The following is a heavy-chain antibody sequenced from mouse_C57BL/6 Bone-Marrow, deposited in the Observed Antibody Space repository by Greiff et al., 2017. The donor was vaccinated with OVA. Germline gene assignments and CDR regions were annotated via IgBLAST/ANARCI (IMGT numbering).Heavy chain of an antibody. D-gene: IGHD2-10*01. CDR2: ISNGGGST. CDR3: ARLAYLGYFDV. CDR1: GFTFGDYY. J-gene: IGHJ1*03. Sequence: EVKLVESGGGLVQPGGSLKLSCAASGFTFGDYYMYWVRQTPEKRLEWVAYISNGGGSTYYPDTVKGRFTISRDNAKNTLYLQMSRLKSEDTAMYYCARLAYLGYFDVWGTGTTVTVSS. V-gene: IGHV5-12*01.